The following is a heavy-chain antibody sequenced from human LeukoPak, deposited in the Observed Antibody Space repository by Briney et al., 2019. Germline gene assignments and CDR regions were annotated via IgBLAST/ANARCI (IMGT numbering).Heavy chain of an antibody. CDR1: GFTFSSYS. V-gene: IGHV3-21*01. CDR2: ISSSSSYI. CDR3: ARESSGQDDAFDI. Sequence: GGSLRLSCAASGFTFSSYSMNWVRQAPGKGLEWVSSISSSSSYIYYADSVKGRFTISRDNAKNSLYLQMNSLRAEDTAVYYCARESSGQDDAFDIWGQGTMVTVSS. J-gene: IGHJ3*02.